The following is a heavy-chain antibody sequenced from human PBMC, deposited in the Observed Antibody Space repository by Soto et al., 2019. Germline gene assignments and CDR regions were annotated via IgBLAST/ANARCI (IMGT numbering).Heavy chain of an antibody. D-gene: IGHD2-15*01. CDR1: GYTFTSYG. V-gene: IGHV1-18*01. CDR3: ARDPLVGNWFDP. Sequence: GGPVKVSCKASGYTFTSYGISWVRQAPGQGLEWMGWISAYNGNTNYAQKLQGRVTMTTDTSTSTAYMELRSLRSDDTAVYYCARDPLVGNWFDPWGQGTLVTVSS. CDR2: ISAYNGNT. J-gene: IGHJ5*02.